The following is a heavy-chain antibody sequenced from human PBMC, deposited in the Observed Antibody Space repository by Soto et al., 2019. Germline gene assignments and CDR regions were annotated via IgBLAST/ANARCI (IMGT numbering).Heavy chain of an antibody. J-gene: IGHJ4*02. V-gene: IGHV3-11*01. D-gene: IGHD2-8*01. Sequence: GGSLRLSCAASGFTFSDHYISWLRQAPGKGLEWVSYISSSGSTIYYADSVKGRFTISRDSAKNSLYLQMNSLRAEDTAVYYCASPYAISFHYWGQGALVTVSS. CDR3: ASPYAISFHY. CDR1: GFTFSDHY. CDR2: ISSSGSTI.